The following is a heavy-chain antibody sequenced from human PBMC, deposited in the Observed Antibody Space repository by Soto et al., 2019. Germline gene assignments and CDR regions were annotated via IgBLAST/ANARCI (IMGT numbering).Heavy chain of an antibody. J-gene: IGHJ4*02. Sequence: PSETLSLTCAVSGGSFTSNNWWTWVRQPPGQGLEWIGEIYRTGSTNYNPSLKSRVTISLDKSENQFSLKVTSLTAADTAVYYCASRDPGTSVDYWGQGTLGTGS. CDR3: ASRDPGTSVDY. CDR2: IYRTGST. V-gene: IGHV4-4*02. D-gene: IGHD1-7*01. CDR1: GGSFTSNNW.